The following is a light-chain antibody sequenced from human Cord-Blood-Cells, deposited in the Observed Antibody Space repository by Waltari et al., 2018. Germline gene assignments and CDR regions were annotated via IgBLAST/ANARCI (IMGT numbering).Light chain of an antibody. CDR3: SSYTSSSTYV. J-gene: IGLJ1*01. Sequence: QSALTQPASVSGSPGQSITIHCTGTSSDVGGYNHVSWYQQHPGKAPKLMIYEVSNRPSGVSNRFSGSKSGNTASLTISGLQAEDEADYYCSSYTSSSTYVFGTGTKVTVL. CDR1: SSDVGGYNH. CDR2: EVS. V-gene: IGLV2-14*01.